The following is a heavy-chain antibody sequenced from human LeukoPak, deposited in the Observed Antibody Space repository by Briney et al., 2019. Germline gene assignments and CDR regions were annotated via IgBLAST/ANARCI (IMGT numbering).Heavy chain of an antibody. Sequence: GGSLRLSCAASGFTFSDYYMSWIRQAPGKGLEWVSYISSSRSYINYADSVKGRLTISRDNAKNSLYLQMNSLRAEDTAVYYWARWMSSSWYFDLWGRGTLVTVSS. CDR3: ARWMSSSWYFDL. CDR2: ISSSRSYI. J-gene: IGHJ2*01. D-gene: IGHD6-13*01. CDR1: GFTFSDYY. V-gene: IGHV3-11*06.